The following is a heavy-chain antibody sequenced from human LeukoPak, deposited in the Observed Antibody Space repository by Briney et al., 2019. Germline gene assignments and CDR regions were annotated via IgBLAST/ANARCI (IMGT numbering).Heavy chain of an antibody. Sequence: SQTLSLTCAISGDSVSSNSAAWNWIRQSPSRGLEWLGRTYYRSKLYNDYAVSVKSRITINLDTSKNQFSLQLNSVTPEDTAVYYCASFNYYYYGMDVWGQGTTVTVSS. CDR3: ASFNYYYYGMDV. V-gene: IGHV6-1*01. CDR2: TYYRSKLYN. J-gene: IGHJ6*02. CDR1: GDSVSSNSAA.